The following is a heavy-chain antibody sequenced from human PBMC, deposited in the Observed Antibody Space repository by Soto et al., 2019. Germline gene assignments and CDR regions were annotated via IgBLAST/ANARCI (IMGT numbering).Heavy chain of an antibody. CDR2: IRAHNGET. V-gene: IGHV1-18*01. J-gene: IGHJ4*02. CDR1: AYTSTLYG. Sequence: QVHLVQSGAEVKRPGASVKVSCKASAYTSTLYGITWVRQAPGQGLEWMGRIRAHNGETKFARKFQDRVTMTTDPSSSTVFMDLRTLTSDDTAVYYCATALGTSGWFDYWGQGTLVTVPS. CDR3: ATALGTSGWFDY. D-gene: IGHD6-19*01.